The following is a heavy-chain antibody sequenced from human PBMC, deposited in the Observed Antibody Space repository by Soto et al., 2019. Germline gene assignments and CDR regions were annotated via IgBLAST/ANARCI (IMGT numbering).Heavy chain of an antibody. D-gene: IGHD4-17*01. V-gene: IGHV3-21*01. J-gene: IGHJ2*01. CDR1: GFTFSSYS. Sequence: GGSLRLSCAASGFTFSSYSMNWVRQAPGKGLEWVSSISSSSSYIYYADSVKGRFTIARDNAKNSLYLQMNSLRAEDTAVYYCARAYGDFSYWYFDLWGRGTLVTVSS. CDR3: ARAYGDFSYWYFDL. CDR2: ISSSSSYI.